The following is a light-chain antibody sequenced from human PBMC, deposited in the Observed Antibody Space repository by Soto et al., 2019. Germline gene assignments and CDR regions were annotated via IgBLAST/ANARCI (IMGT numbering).Light chain of an antibody. J-gene: IGKJ5*01. CDR2: GSF. V-gene: IGKV3-15*01. CDR1: QSVDNN. CDR3: QQYNDRHPIT. Sequence: EIWMTQYPVTLSASPGESATLSCRASQSVDNNVAWYQQKPGQAPRLLIVGSFARATGIPARFSGSGSGSEFTLTISGLKSEDFAVYYCQQYNDRHPITFGHGTRLEIK.